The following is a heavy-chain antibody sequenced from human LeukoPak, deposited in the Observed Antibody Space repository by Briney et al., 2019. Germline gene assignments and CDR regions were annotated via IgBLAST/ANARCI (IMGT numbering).Heavy chain of an antibody. Sequence: SETLSLTCAVSGGSISSNNWWGWVRQPPGKGLEWIGEIYHSGSPNYNPSLKSRVNISVDKSRNHFPLNLSSVTAADTAVYYCARVNINNWHSCDYWGQGTLVTVSS. CDR1: GGSISSNNW. V-gene: IGHV4-4*02. CDR3: ARVNINNWHSCDY. J-gene: IGHJ4*02. D-gene: IGHD1-1*01. CDR2: IYHSGSP.